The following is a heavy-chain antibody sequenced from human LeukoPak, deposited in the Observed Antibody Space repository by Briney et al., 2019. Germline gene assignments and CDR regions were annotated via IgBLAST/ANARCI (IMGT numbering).Heavy chain of an antibody. CDR2: INPNTGGT. CDR1: GYTFTYNY. CDR3: AITHANNAFDI. V-gene: IGHV1-2*06. J-gene: IGHJ3*02. Sequence: ASVQVSCKASGYTFTYNYIHWVRQAPGQGLEWMGRINPNTGGTNSAQNFQGRLTMTRDTSISTAYMELSRLRSDDTAMYYCAITHANNAFDIWGQGTMVAVSS. D-gene: IGHD2/OR15-2a*01.